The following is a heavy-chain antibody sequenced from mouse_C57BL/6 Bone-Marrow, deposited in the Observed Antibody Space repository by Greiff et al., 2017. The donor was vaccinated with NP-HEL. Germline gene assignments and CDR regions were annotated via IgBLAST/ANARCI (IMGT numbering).Heavy chain of an antibody. V-gene: IGHV3-6*01. J-gene: IGHJ3*01. D-gene: IGHD1-1*01. CDR2: ISYDGSN. CDR3: AREGGYYGSPFAY. Sequence: EVKLMESGPGLVKPSQSLSLTCSVTGYSIISGYYWNWIRQFPGNKLEWMAYISYDGSNNYNPSLKNRISITRDISKNQFFLTLTSVTTEDTATYYCAREGGYYGSPFAYWGQGTLVTVSA. CDR1: GYSIISGYY.